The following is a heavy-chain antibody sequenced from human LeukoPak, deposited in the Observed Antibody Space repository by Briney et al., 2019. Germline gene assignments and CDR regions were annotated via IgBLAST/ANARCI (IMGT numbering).Heavy chain of an antibody. CDR3: SCSYGFWCCYFDY. CDR2: INYSGST. J-gene: IGHJ4*02. V-gene: IGHV4-34*01. D-gene: IGHD3-3*01. CDR1: GGSFSGYY. Sequence: SETLSLTGAVYGGSFSGYYWSWIRQPPGKGLEWIGEINYSGSTNYNLSLKSRVTISVDTSKNQFSLKLSSVTAADPAVYYCSCSYGFWCCYFDYWGQGTLVTVSS.